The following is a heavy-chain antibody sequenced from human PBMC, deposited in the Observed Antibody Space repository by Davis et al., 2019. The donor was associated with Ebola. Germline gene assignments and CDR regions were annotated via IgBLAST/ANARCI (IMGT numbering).Heavy chain of an antibody. J-gene: IGHJ4*02. Sequence: SETLSLTCTVSGGSVSNYYWSWIRQPPGKGLEWIGYIYYRGSTNYNPSLKSRVTISVDTSKNQFSLKLSSVTAADTAVYYCARVGSIAVAPDYWGQGTLVTVSS. CDR1: GGSVSNYY. V-gene: IGHV4-59*02. D-gene: IGHD6-19*01. CDR2: IYYRGST. CDR3: ARVGSIAVAPDY.